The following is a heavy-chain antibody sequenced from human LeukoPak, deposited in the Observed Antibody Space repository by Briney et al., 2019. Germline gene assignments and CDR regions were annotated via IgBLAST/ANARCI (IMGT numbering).Heavy chain of an antibody. D-gene: IGHD6-13*01. CDR3: ARASHSSSWSLDGWFDP. Sequence: SETLSLTCSVSDGSISSYYWSWIRQPPGKGLEWIGYIYYSGSTNYNPSLKSRVTISVDTSKNQFSLKLSSVTAADTAVYYCARASHSSSWSLDGWFDPWGQGTLVTVSS. J-gene: IGHJ5*02. V-gene: IGHV4-59*01. CDR2: IYYSGST. CDR1: DGSISSYY.